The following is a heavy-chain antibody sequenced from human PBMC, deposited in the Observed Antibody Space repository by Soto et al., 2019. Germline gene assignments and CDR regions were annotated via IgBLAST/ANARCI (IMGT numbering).Heavy chain of an antibody. CDR1: GFTFNNVW. J-gene: IGHJ4*02. D-gene: IGHD6-25*01. V-gene: IGHV3-15*01. CDR2: IKRETDGGTT. Sequence: EVQLVESGGGLVNPGGSLRLSCAASGFTFNNVWMNWVRQTPGKGLEWVGRIKRETDGGTTDYAAPMKGRFTISRDDYKNTLYLEMNSLKTEYTAVYYCTTGLGYCDYFDYWGQGTLVTVSS. CDR3: TTGLGYCDYFDY.